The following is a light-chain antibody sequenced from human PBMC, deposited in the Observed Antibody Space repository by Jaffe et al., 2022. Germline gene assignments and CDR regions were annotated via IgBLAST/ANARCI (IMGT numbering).Light chain of an antibody. Sequence: DIVMTQSPDSLAVSLGERATINCKSSQSVLYSSNNKNYLAWYQQKPGQPPKLLIYWASTRESGVPDRFSGSGSGTDFTLTISSLQAEDVAVYYCQQYYSTPLPFGPGTKVDIK. CDR2: WAS. CDR3: QQYYSTPLP. CDR1: QSVLYSSNNKNY. J-gene: IGKJ3*01. V-gene: IGKV4-1*01.